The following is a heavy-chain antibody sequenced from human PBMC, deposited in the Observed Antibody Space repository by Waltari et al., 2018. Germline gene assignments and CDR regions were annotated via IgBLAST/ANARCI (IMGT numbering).Heavy chain of an antibody. J-gene: IGHJ3*02. Sequence: EVQLVESGGGLVQPGGSLRLSCAASGLIFSTYSMNWVRQAPGEGLEWVAYISSTGTTIYYTDSGQGRFTISRTNAQNSLYLQMNSLRAEDTAVYYCAREIRGTGYFPDAFDIWGQGTMVTVSS. CDR2: ISSTGTTI. V-gene: IGHV3-48*01. CDR3: AREIRGTGYFPDAFDI. D-gene: IGHD3-9*01. CDR1: GLIFSTYS.